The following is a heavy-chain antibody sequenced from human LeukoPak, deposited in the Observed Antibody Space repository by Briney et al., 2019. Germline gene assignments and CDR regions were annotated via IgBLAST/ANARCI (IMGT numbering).Heavy chain of an antibody. D-gene: IGHD1-26*01. CDR1: GYSFTSYW. V-gene: IGHV5-10-1*01. Sequence: GESLRISCKGSGYSFTSYWISWVRPMPGKGLECVGRIDPTDSYTNYSPSFQGHVTISADKSISTAYLQWSSLKDSDTAMYYCARREYSGSYYVYWGQGTLVTVSS. CDR3: ARREYSGSYYVY. J-gene: IGHJ4*02. CDR2: IDPTDSYT.